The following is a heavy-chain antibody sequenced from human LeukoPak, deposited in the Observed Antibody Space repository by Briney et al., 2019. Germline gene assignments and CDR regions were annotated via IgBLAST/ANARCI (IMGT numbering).Heavy chain of an antibody. CDR1: GGSISSGDYY. J-gene: IGHJ3*02. CDR2: IYYSGST. V-gene: IGHV4-30-4*08. Sequence: PSKTLSLTCTVSGGSISSGDYYWSWIRQPPGKGLEWIGYIYYSGSTYYNPSLKSRVTISVDTSKNQFSLKLSSVTAADTAVYYCARDRDYSNNDAFDIWGQGTMVTASS. D-gene: IGHD4-11*01. CDR3: ARDRDYSNNDAFDI.